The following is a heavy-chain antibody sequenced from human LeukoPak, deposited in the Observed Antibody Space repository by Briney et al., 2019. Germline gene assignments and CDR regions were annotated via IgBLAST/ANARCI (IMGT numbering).Heavy chain of an antibody. J-gene: IGHJ4*02. CDR2: FDPEDGET. Sequence: ASVKVSCKVSGYTLTELSMHWVRQAPGKGLEWMGGFDPEDGETIYAQKFQGRVTMTEDTSTDTAYMELSSLRSEDTAVYYCATGGPQNYYDFWNGRGPTDYWGQGTLVTVSS. CDR1: GYTLTELS. CDR3: ATGGPQNYYDFWNGRGPTDY. V-gene: IGHV1-24*01. D-gene: IGHD3-3*01.